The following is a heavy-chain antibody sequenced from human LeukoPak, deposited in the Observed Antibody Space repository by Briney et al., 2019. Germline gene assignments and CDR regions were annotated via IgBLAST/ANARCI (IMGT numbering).Heavy chain of an antibody. CDR3: AKGKVAAAARFDY. CDR1: GSTFDNFA. J-gene: IGHJ4*02. Sequence: EGSLRLSCAASGSTFDNFAMSWVRQAPGKGLEWVSEISGSGGTAYYADSLKGRFTISRDNSNNTLYLQMNSLRVEDTALYYCAKGKVAAAARFDYWGQGILVTVTS. V-gene: IGHV3-23*01. CDR2: ISGSGGTA. D-gene: IGHD6-13*01.